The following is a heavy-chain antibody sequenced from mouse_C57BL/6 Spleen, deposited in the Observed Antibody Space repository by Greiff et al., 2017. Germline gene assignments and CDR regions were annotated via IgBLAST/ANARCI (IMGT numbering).Heavy chain of an antibody. J-gene: IGHJ2*01. CDR1: GYTFTDYE. CDR3: TRKTVDYYGSSYGY. CDR2: IDPETGGT. Sequence: VQVVESGAELVRPGASVTLSCKASGYTFTDYEMHWVKQTPVHGLEWIGAIDPETGGTAYNQKFKGKAILTADKSSSTAYMELRSLTSEDSAVYYCTRKTVDYYGSSYGYWGQGTTLTVSS. D-gene: IGHD1-1*01. V-gene: IGHV1-15*01.